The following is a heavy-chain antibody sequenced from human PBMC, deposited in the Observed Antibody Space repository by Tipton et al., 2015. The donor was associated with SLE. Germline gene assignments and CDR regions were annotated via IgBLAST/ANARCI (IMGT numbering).Heavy chain of an antibody. CDR1: GVSVTNYY. Sequence: TLSLTCTVSGVSVTNYYWSWIRQPPGKRLEWIGFIQGRENTNYNPSLESRVTISVDTSKNQFSLQLTSVTAADTAVYYCARQYDILTPLQHWGQGTLVTVSS. J-gene: IGHJ1*01. D-gene: IGHD3-9*01. CDR3: ARQYDILTPLQH. CDR2: IQGRENT. V-gene: IGHV4-59*08.